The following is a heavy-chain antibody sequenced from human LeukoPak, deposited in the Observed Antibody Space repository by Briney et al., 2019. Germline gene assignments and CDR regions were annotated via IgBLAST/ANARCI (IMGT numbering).Heavy chain of an antibody. CDR2: IYYSGST. CDR3: ARGVVRGVIMNDAFDI. CDR1: GGSISSGDYY. Sequence: SQTLSLTCTVSGGSISSGDYYWSWIRQPPGKGLEWIGYIYYSGSTYYNPSLKSRVTISVDTSKNQFSLKLSSVTAADTAVYYCARGVVRGVIMNDAFDIWGQGTMVTVSS. J-gene: IGHJ3*02. V-gene: IGHV4-30-4*01. D-gene: IGHD3-10*01.